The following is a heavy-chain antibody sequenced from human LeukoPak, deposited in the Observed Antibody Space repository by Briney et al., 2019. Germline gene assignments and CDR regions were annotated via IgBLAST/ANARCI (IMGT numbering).Heavy chain of an antibody. CDR3: ARGVPSAFPFDY. CDR2: INPSGGST. J-gene: IGHJ4*02. CDR1: GYTFTSYY. V-gene: IGHV1-46*01. Sequence: ASVKVSCKASGYTFTSYYMHWVRQAPGQGLEWMGIINPSGGSTSYAQKFQGRVTMTRDMSTSTAYMELSRLRSDDTAVYYCARGVPSAFPFDYWGQGTLVTVSS. D-gene: IGHD2-15*01.